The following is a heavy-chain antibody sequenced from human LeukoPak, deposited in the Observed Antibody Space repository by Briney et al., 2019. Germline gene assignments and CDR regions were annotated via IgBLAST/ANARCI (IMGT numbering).Heavy chain of an antibody. V-gene: IGHV3-21*01. CDR2: ISSSSSYI. Sequence: GGSLRLSCAASGFTFSSYSMNWVRQAPGKGLEWVSSISSSSSYIYYADSVKGRFTISRDNAKNSLYLQMNSLRAEDTAVYYCARDLLLWFGELLRTNAFDIWGQGTMVTVSS. J-gene: IGHJ3*02. CDR3: ARDLLLWFGELLRTNAFDI. CDR1: GFTFSSYS. D-gene: IGHD3-10*01.